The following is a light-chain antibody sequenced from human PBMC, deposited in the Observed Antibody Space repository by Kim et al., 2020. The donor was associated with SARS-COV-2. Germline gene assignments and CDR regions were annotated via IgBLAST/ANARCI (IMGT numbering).Light chain of an antibody. V-gene: IGLV2-14*03. CDR3: SSYTSTSTLV. J-gene: IGLJ1*01. CDR1: SNDVGGYNY. CDR2: DVN. Sequence: GQSITISCTGTSNDVGGYNYVSWYQQHPGKAPQLMIYDVNYRPSRISSRFSGSKSGNTASLTISGLQSEDEGDYYCSSYTSTSTLVFGTGTKVTVL.